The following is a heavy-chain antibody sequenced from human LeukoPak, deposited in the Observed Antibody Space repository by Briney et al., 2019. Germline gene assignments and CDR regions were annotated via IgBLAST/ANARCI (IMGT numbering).Heavy chain of an antibody. Sequence: ASVKVSCKASGYTFTSYGISWVRQAPGQGLEWMGWISAYDGNTNYAQKLQGRVTMTTDTSTSTAYMELRSLRSDDTAVYYCARGCHSSSCYYFDYWGQGTLVTVSS. V-gene: IGHV1-18*01. CDR3: ARGCHSSSCYYFDY. CDR1: GYTFTSYG. D-gene: IGHD6-13*01. J-gene: IGHJ4*02. CDR2: ISAYDGNT.